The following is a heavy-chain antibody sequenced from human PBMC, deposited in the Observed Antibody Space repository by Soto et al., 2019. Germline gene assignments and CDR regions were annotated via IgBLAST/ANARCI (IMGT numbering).Heavy chain of an antibody. D-gene: IGHD5-12*01. CDR1: GGSISSYY. CDR3: ARDPGDGYRISPRGAFDI. V-gene: IGHV4-59*01. J-gene: IGHJ3*02. CDR2: IYYSGST. Sequence: QVQLQESGPGLVKPSETLSLTCTVSGGSISSYYWSWIRQPPGKGLEWIGYIYYSGSTNYNPSLKSRVTISVDTSKNQFSLKLSSVTAADTAVYYCARDPGDGYRISPRGAFDIWGQGTMVTVSS.